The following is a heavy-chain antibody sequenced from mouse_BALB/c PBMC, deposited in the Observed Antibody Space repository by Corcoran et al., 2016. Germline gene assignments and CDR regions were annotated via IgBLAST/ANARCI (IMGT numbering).Heavy chain of an antibody. CDR2: INPNNGGT. CDR1: GYTFTDYY. J-gene: IGHJ1*01. CDR3: ARDADWYFDV. V-gene: IGHV1-26*01. Sequence: EVQLQQSGPELVKPGASVKMSCKASGYTFTDYYMKWVKQSHGKGLEWIGDINPNNGGTSYNQKFKGKATLTVDKSSSTAYMQLNSLTSEDSAVYYCARDADWYFDVWGAGTTVTVSS.